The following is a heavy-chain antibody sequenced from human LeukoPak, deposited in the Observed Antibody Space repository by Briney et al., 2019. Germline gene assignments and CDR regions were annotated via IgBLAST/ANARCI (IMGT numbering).Heavy chain of an antibody. CDR3: ARGGDCSGGSCRIRYYGMDV. J-gene: IGHJ6*02. D-gene: IGHD2-15*01. CDR2: INAGNGNT. V-gene: IGHV1-3*01. Sequence: ASVKVSCKVSGYTLTELSMHWVRRAPGQRLEWMGWINAGNGNTKYSQKFQGRVTITRDTSASTAYMELSSLRSEDTAVYYCARGGDCSGGSCRIRYYGMDVWGQGTTVTVSS. CDR1: GYTLTELS.